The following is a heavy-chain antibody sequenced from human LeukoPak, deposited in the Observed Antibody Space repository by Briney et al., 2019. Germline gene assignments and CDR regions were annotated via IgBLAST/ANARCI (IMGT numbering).Heavy chain of an antibody. V-gene: IGHV3-33*01. D-gene: IGHD3-22*01. CDR1: GFTFSSHG. CDR3: ASYNYYDSWIDY. Sequence: GRSLRLSCAASGFTFSSHGMHWVRQAPGKGLEWVAVIWYDGSNKYYADSVKGRFTISRDNSKNTLYLQMNSLRAEDTAVYYCASYNYYDSWIDYWGQGTLVTVSS. CDR2: IWYDGSNK. J-gene: IGHJ4*02.